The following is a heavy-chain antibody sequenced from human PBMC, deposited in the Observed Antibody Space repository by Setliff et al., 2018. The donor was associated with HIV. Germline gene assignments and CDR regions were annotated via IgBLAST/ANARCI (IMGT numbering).Heavy chain of an antibody. CDR1: GDSTSSSSSY. J-gene: IGHJ4*02. D-gene: IGHD3-22*01. V-gene: IGHV4-39*01. Sequence: SETLSLTCTVSGDSTSSSSSYWGRIRQPPGKGLEWIGSIYYSGSTYYNPSLKSRVTISVDTSRNQFSLNLSSVTAADTAVYYCARSYDSSGYYYVFDYWGQGTLVTVSS. CDR3: ARSYDSSGYYYVFDY. CDR2: IYYSGST.